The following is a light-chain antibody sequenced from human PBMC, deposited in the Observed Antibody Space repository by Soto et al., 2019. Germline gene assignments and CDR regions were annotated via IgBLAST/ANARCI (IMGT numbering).Light chain of an antibody. Sequence: DIQMTQSPSSLSSSMGDRVSITCRASQSIGTDLNWYQQKPGKAPKLLIYGASTLQGGVPSRFSGSVSGTEFTLTISSLQPGDLATYFCQQPYSTPWTFGQGTKVDI. CDR1: QSIGTD. J-gene: IGKJ1*01. V-gene: IGKV1-39*01. CDR3: QQPYSTPWT. CDR2: GAS.